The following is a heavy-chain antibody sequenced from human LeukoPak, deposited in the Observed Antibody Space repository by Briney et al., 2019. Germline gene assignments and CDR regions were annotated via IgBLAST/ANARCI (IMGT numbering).Heavy chain of an antibody. CDR3: ARRSSSWKNWFDP. D-gene: IGHD6-13*01. CDR1: GVSIDSIS. V-gene: IGHV4-59*01. Sequence: SETLSLTCTVSGVSIDSISWTWIRQPPGKGLEWIGYIYYSGTTNYNPPLKSRVTMSVDMSKNQFSLKLSSVTAADTAVYYCARRSSSWKNWFDPWGQGTLVTVSS. CDR2: IYYSGTT. J-gene: IGHJ5*02.